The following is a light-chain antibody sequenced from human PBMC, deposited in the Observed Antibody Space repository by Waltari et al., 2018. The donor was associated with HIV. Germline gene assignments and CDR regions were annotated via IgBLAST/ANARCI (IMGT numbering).Light chain of an antibody. CDR1: NTDVGGYYS. CDR2: GVN. J-gene: IGLJ1*01. CDR3: SSYAGGKLLV. V-gene: IGLV2-8*01. Sequence: QSALTQPPSASGSRGQSVTISCTGSNTDVGGYYSVSWYQHHPGEAPKLLIYGVNKRPSGVPDRFSGSISGNTASLTVSGLRAEDEADYYCSSYAGGKLLVFGTGTKVTVL.